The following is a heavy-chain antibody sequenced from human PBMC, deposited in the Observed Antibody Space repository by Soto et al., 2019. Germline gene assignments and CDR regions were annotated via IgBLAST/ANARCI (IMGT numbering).Heavy chain of an antibody. CDR3: ARSQSITMIVVVPSAFDI. CDR2: MNPGDSDT. D-gene: IGHD3-22*01. Sequence: PGESLKISCKGSGYSFTSYWIGWVRQMPGKGLEWMGIMNPGDSDTRYSPSFQGQVTISADKSISTAYLQWSSLKASDTAMYYCARSQSITMIVVVPSAFDIWGQGTMVTVSS. J-gene: IGHJ3*02. CDR1: GYSFTSYW. V-gene: IGHV5-51*01.